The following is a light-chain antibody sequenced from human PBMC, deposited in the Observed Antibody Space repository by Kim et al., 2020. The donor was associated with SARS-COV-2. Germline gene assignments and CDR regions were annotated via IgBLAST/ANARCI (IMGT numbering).Light chain of an antibody. CDR3: QQYGSSPTT. J-gene: IGKJ5*01. Sequence: SPGERATLSCRASQSVSSNFLAWYQQQPGQPPRLLFGGASSSATGTPDRFSGSVSATDFTLTSSRLEPEDFAVYYCQQYGSSPTTFGQGTRLEIK. CDR2: GAS. CDR1: QSVSSNF. V-gene: IGKV3-20*01.